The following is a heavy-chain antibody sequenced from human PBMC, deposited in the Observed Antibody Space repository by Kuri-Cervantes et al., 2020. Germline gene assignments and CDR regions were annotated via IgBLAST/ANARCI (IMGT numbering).Heavy chain of an antibody. CDR2: IWYDGSNK. CDR3: AKDWLTMVRGLIDDAFDL. V-gene: IGHV3-30*02. Sequence: GESLKISCAASGFTFSDYGMHWVRQAPGKGLEWVAVIWYDGSNKFYADSVKGRFTISRDNSKNTLYLQMNSLRVEDTALYYCAKDWLTMVRGLIDDAFDLWGQGTMVTVSS. D-gene: IGHD3-10*01. CDR1: GFTFSDYG. J-gene: IGHJ3*01.